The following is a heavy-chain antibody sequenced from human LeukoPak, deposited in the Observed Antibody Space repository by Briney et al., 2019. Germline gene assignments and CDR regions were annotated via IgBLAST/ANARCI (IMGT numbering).Heavy chain of an antibody. D-gene: IGHD6-13*01. CDR1: GAPISSSYY. V-gene: IGHV4-39*01. CDR3: VRHIAMGSPLYD. Sequence: SETLSLTCTVSGAPISSSYYWGWIRQSPGKGLEWIASIYFRVGTYYNPSLKSRVTISVDATKNVRSLTLTSVADAETAVYYCVRHIAMGSPLYDWGQGTLVTVSA. CDR2: IYFRVGT. J-gene: IGHJ4*02.